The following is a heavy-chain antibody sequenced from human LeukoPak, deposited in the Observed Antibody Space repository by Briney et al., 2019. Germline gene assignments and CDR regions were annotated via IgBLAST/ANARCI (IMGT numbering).Heavy chain of an antibody. J-gene: IGHJ4*02. Sequence: GGFLRLSCAASGLTFSIYAMSWVRQGPGKGLELVSGISGRDNGTWYADSVKGRFTISRDNSKNTLYLQMNTLTGEDTAVYYCAKGFYHYFGSGSYTLDFWGQGTQVTVSS. CDR3: AKGFYHYFGSGSYTLDF. CDR2: ISGRDNGT. D-gene: IGHD3-10*01. CDR1: GLTFSIYA. V-gene: IGHV3-23*01.